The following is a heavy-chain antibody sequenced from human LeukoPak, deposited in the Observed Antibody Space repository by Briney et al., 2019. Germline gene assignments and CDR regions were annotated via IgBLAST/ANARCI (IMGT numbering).Heavy chain of an antibody. CDR1: GYTFTSYD. CDR2: MNPNSGNT. Sequence: ASVKVSCKASGYTFTSYDINWVRQATGQGLEWMGWMNPNSGNTGYAQKFQGRVTMTRNTSISTAYMELSSLRSEDTAVYYYAREVAAAGSSRVYGMDVWGQGTTVTVSS. D-gene: IGHD6-13*01. J-gene: IGHJ6*02. CDR3: AREVAAAGSSRVYGMDV. V-gene: IGHV1-8*01.